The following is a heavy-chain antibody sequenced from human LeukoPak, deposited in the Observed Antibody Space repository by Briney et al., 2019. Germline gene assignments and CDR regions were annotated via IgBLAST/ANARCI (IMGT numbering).Heavy chain of an antibody. J-gene: IGHJ3*02. CDR3: ARDYRAYYDFWSGSPRLAFDI. Sequence: QSGESLRLSCAASGFTVSSNYMSWVRQAPGKGLEWVSVIYSGGSTYYADSVKGRFTISRDNSKNTLYLQMNSLRAEDTAVYYCARDYRAYYDFWSGSPRLAFDIWGQGTMVTVSS. CDR2: IYSGGST. V-gene: IGHV3-66*01. CDR1: GFTVSSNY. D-gene: IGHD3-3*01.